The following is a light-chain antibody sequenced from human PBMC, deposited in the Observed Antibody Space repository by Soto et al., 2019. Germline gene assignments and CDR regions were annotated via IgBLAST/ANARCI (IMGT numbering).Light chain of an antibody. CDR1: KSDIGVYDF. CDR2: EVV. V-gene: IGLV2-18*02. J-gene: IGLJ2*01. CDR3: SSYTSSSTVV. Sequence: QAVVTQPPSASGSPGQSVTISCTGTKSDIGVYDFVSWYQHHPGKAPRLIIYEVVQRPSGVPDRFSGSKSGNTASLTISGLQAEDEADYYCSSYTSSSTVVFGGGTKLTVL.